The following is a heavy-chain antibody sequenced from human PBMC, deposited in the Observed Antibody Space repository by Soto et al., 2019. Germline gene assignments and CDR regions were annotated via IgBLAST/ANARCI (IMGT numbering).Heavy chain of an antibody. CDR3: AQSGATPNYYYMDV. V-gene: IGHV3-23*01. Sequence: EVQVLESGGGLVQPGGSLRLSCVASGLTFSNHAMSWVRQAPGKGLEWVSTLSRFGSTTYDADSLKGRFTISRDNGRNTLYLQMNSLRAEDTAVYYCAQSGATPNYYYMDVWGKGITVIVSS. CDR1: GLTFSNHA. J-gene: IGHJ6*03. D-gene: IGHD1-26*01. CDR2: LSRFGSTT.